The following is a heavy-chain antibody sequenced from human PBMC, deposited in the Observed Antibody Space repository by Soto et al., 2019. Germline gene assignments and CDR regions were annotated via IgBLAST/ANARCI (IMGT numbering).Heavy chain of an antibody. CDR1: GFTFSSYS. CDR3: ARDMSITIFGVVTDEFGMDV. J-gene: IGHJ6*02. D-gene: IGHD3-3*01. V-gene: IGHV3-21*01. CDR2: ISSSSSYI. Sequence: GGSLRLSCAASGFTFSSYSMNWVRQAPGKGLEWVSSISSSSSYIYYADSVKGRFTISRDNAKNSLYLQMNSLRAEDTAVYYCARDMSITIFGVVTDEFGMDVWGQGTTVTVSS.